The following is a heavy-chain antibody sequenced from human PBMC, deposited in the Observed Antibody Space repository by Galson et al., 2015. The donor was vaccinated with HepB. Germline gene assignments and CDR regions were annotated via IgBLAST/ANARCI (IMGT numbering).Heavy chain of an antibody. CDR1: GFVFTHFY. CDR3: AKDTTASLDS. CDR2: ISPDSGKL. Sequence: SLRLSCATSGFVFTHFYVQWVRQRPGKGLESVSHISPDSGKLYYGDFVRGRFSVPRDNSKNSLYLDMNDLRAEDTAMYYCAKDTTASLDSWGRGTLVTVSS. V-gene: IGHV3-43*01. D-gene: IGHD1-1*01. J-gene: IGHJ4*02.